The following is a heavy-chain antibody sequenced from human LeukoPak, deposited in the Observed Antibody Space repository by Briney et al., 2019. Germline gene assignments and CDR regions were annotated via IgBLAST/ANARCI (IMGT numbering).Heavy chain of an antibody. J-gene: IGHJ6*02. CDR1: GFSFSNYA. D-gene: IGHD3-10*01. V-gene: IGHV3-23*01. Sequence: GGSLRLPCAASGFSFSNYAMRWGRQAPGEGLEWVSTIIDSGGDTYYTDSVRSRFTLSRDNSQNTLYLQMTRLRAEDTGIYFSAKVPYSDYGSGRPPFMDVWGQGTTVAVSS. CDR2: IIDSGGDT. CDR3: AKVPYSDYGSGRPPFMDV.